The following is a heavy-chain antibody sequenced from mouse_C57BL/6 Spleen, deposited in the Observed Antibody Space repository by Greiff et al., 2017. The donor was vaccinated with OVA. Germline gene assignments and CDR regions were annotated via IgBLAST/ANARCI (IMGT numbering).Heavy chain of an antibody. CDR1: GYTFTNYW. CDR2: IYPGGGST. CDR3: ARGSRTSPMDY. D-gene: IGHD1-1*01. J-gene: IGHJ4*01. V-gene: IGHV1-63*01. Sequence: VQLQQSGAELVRPGTSVKMSCKASGYTFTNYWIGWAKQRPGHGLEWIGDIYPGGGSTNYNEKFKGKATLTADKSSSTAYMQFSSLTSEDSAIYYCARGSRTSPMDYWGQGTSVTVSS.